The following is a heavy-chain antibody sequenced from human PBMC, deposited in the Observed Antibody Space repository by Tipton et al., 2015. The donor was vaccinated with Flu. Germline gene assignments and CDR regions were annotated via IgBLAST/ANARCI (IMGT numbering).Heavy chain of an antibody. J-gene: IGHJ3*02. CDR2: IYASGVT. CDR3: ARDPHKLGGESDAFDI. Sequence: TLSLTCTVSGGSMSNNFWSWFRRPAEKGLEWIGRIYASGVTNYNPSLKSRVTMSIDTSKNQFSLRLSSVTAADTAVYYCARDPHKLGGESDAFDIWGQGTMVTVSS. CDR1: GGSMSNNF. V-gene: IGHV4-4*07. D-gene: IGHD7-27*01.